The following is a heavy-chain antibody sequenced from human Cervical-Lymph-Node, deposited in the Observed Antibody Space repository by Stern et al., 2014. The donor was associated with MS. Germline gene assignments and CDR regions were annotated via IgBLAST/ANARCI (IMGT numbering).Heavy chain of an antibody. J-gene: IGHJ6*02. CDR3: ARTSATSDRNYFYYYGMDV. V-gene: IGHV5-51*01. Sequence: MQLVQSGAEVKKPGESLKISCKGSGYDFTNYWIGWGRQMPGKGLEWMGVVHPGDSDTRYSPSFQGQVIISADKSISTAYLQWSSLKASDTAMYYCARTSATSDRNYFYYYGMDVWGQGTTVTVSS. CDR2: VHPGDSDT. CDR1: GYDFTNYW.